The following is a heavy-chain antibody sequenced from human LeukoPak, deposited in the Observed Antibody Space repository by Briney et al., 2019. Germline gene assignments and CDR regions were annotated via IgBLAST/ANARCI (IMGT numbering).Heavy chain of an antibody. J-gene: IGHJ4*02. Sequence: RTGGSLRLSCAASGFTFSNHAMSWVRQAPGKGLEWVSAMIGSGSSTSYAGSVKGRFTISRDNAKNSLYLQMNSLRAEDTAVYYCARDRGYSYGLDYWGQGTLVTVSS. CDR1: GFTFSNHA. CDR3: ARDRGYSYGLDY. V-gene: IGHV3-23*01. CDR2: MIGSGSST. D-gene: IGHD5-18*01.